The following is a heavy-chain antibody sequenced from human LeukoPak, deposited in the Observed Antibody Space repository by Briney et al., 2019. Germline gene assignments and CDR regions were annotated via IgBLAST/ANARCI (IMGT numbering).Heavy chain of an antibody. CDR1: GGPISSYY. Sequence: SETLSLTCTVSGGPISSYYWSWIRQPPGKALEWIGYIYYSGSTNYNPSLKSRVTISADTSKNQLSLRLSSVTAADTAVYYCAREWDYYDSSGYVDYWGQGTLVTVSS. J-gene: IGHJ4*02. CDR2: IYYSGST. V-gene: IGHV4-59*13. D-gene: IGHD3-22*01. CDR3: AREWDYYDSSGYVDY.